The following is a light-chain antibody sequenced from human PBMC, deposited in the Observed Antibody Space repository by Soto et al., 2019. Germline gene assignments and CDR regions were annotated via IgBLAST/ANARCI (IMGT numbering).Light chain of an antibody. J-gene: IGKJ3*01. CDR2: AAS. V-gene: IGKV1-9*01. CDR1: QGISSY. CDR3: QQPNSYPSLFT. Sequence: DIQLTQSPSFLSASVGDRVTITCRASQGISSYLAWYQQKPGKAPKLLIYAASTLQSGVPSRFSGSGSGTEFTLTISSLQPEDFATDYCQQPNSYPSLFTFGPGTKVDIK.